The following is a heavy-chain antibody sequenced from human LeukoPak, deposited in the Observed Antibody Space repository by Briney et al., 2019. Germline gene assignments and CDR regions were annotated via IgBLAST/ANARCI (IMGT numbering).Heavy chain of an antibody. CDR2: INHSRST. V-gene: IGHV4-34*01. CDR1: GGSFSGSY. J-gene: IGHJ4*02. Sequence: PSETLSLTCAVYGGSFSGSYWTWIRQPPGKGLEWIGEINHSRSTNYNPSLKSRVTISIDTSKNQFSLKLSSVTAADTAVYYCARGNSNYVYFDYWGQGTLVTVSS. CDR3: ARGNSNYVYFDY. D-gene: IGHD4-11*01.